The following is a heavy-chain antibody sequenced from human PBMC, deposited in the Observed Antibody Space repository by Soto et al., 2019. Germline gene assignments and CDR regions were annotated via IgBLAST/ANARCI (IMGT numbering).Heavy chain of an antibody. J-gene: IGHJ4*02. CDR3: ARASRSNCSGGSCYSPTLFDY. CDR2: IIPIFGTA. CDR1: GGTFSSYA. Sequence: QVQLVQSGAEVKKPGSSVKVSCKASGGTFSSYAISWVRQAPGQGLEWMGGIIPIFGTANYAQKFQGRVTITADESTSTAYMELSSLRSEDTAVYYCARASRSNCSGGSCYSPTLFDYWGQGTLVTVSS. D-gene: IGHD2-15*01. V-gene: IGHV1-69*01.